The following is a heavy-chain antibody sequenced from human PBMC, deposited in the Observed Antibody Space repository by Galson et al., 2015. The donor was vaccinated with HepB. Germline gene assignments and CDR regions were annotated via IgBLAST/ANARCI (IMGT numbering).Heavy chain of an antibody. Sequence: ETLSLTCTVSGGSISTYYWSWIRQPPGKGLEWIGYIYYSGSTNYNPSLKSRVTISIDTSKNQFSLKLSSVTAADTAVYYCARSRDGYNYSPFDYWGQGTLVTVSS. D-gene: IGHD5-24*01. CDR1: GGSISTYY. CDR2: IYYSGST. V-gene: IGHV4-59*01. CDR3: ARSRDGYNYSPFDY. J-gene: IGHJ4*02.